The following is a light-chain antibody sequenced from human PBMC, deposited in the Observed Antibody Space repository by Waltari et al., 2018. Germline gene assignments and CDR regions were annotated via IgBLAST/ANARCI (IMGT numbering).Light chain of an antibody. J-gene: IGKJ2*01. CDR3: QQYNGWRT. Sequence: EIVMTQSPATLSVSPGERSTLSCRASQTINRDLAWYQQKPGQAPRPLIYAASTRATGIPVRFSGSGSGTEFTLTISSLQSEDFAVYYCQQYNGWRTFGQGTKLEIK. V-gene: IGKV3D-15*01. CDR1: QTINRD. CDR2: AAS.